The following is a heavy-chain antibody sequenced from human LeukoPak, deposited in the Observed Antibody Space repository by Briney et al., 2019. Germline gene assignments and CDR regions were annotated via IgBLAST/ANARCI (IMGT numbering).Heavy chain of an antibody. V-gene: IGHV3-21*01. CDR3: ARAHIAADWFDP. J-gene: IGHJ5*02. D-gene: IGHD6-25*01. CDR1: GFTFSSYS. CDR2: ISSSSSYI. Sequence: GGSLRLSCAASGFTFSSYSMNWVRQAPGKGLEWVSSISSSSSYIYYADSVKGRFTISRDNAKNSLYLQMNSLRAEDTAVYYCARAHIAADWFDPWGQGTLVTVSS.